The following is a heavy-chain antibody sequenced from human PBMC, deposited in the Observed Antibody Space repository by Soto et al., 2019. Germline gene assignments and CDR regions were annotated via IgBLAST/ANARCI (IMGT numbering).Heavy chain of an antibody. J-gene: IGHJ4*02. CDR1: GYTFTSYG. Sequence: QVQLVQSGAEVKKPGASVKVSCKASGYTFTSYGISWVRQAPGQGLEWMGWISAYNGNTNYAQKLQGRVTMTTDTSTSIAYMELRSLGSDDTAVYYCARDISRLYCSGSSCYSDYWGQGTLVTVSS. CDR3: ARDISRLYCSGSSCYSDY. CDR2: ISAYNGNT. D-gene: IGHD2-15*01. V-gene: IGHV1-18*01.